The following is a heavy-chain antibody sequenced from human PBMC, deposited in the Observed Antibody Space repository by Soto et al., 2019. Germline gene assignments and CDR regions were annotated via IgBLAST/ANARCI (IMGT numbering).Heavy chain of an antibody. D-gene: IGHD2-15*01. CDR2: MYYSGST. CDR3: ARDAGGPADY. CDR1: GESISIYY. J-gene: IGHJ4*02. V-gene: IGHV4-59*01. Sequence: ASETLSLTCTVSGESISIYYWSWIRQPPGKGLEWIGYMYYSGSTNYNPSLKSRVTISVDTSKTQSSLKLSSVTAADTAVYYCARDAGGPADYWGQGTLVTVSS.